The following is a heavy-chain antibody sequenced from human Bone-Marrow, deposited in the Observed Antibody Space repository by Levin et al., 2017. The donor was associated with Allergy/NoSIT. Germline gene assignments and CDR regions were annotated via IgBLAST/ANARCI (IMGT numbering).Heavy chain of an antibody. V-gene: IGHV1-2*02. CDR2: INPNSGGT. Sequence: GASVKVSCKASGYTFTGYYMHWVRQAPGQGLEWMGWINPNSGGTNYAQKFQGRVTMTRDTSISTAYMELSRLRSDDTAVYYCARDLRDGYKIIDYWGQGTLVTVSS. D-gene: IGHD5-24*01. J-gene: IGHJ4*02. CDR1: GYTFTGYY. CDR3: ARDLRDGYKIIDY.